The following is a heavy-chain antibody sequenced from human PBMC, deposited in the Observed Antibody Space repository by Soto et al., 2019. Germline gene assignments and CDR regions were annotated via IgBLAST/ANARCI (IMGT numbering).Heavy chain of an antibody. CDR2: IYWDDDK. CDR1: GFSLSTSGVG. D-gene: IGHD2-2*01. CDR3: AHRVESEYQLRWGTTFDY. V-gene: IGHV2-5*02. J-gene: IGHJ4*02. Sequence: SGPTLVKPTQTLTLTCTFSGFSLSTSGVGVGWIRQPPGKALEWLALIYWDDDKRYSPSLKSRLTITKDTSKNQVVLTMTNMDPVDTATYYCAHRVESEYQLRWGTTFDYWGQGTLVTVSS.